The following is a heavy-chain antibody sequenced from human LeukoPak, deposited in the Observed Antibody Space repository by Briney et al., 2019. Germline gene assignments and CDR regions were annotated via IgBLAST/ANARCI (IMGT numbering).Heavy chain of an antibody. CDR1: GGSISSYY. CDR2: IYTGGST. D-gene: IGHD3-3*01. Sequence: SETLSLTCTVSGGSISSYYWSWIRQPPGKGLEWIGYIYTGGSTNYNPSLKSRVTISVDTSKNQFSLKLSSVTAADTAVYYCASFGGPFDPWGQGTLVTVSS. J-gene: IGHJ5*02. CDR3: ASFGGPFDP. V-gene: IGHV4-4*09.